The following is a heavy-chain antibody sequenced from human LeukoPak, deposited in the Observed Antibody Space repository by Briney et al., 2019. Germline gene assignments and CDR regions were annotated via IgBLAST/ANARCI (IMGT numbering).Heavy chain of an antibody. J-gene: IGHJ4*02. D-gene: IGHD3-22*01. CDR3: ARAKIGDYYDSSGHYYFDY. CDR2: INHSGST. V-gene: IGHV4-34*01. Sequence: SETLSLTCAVYGGSFSGYYWSWIRQPPGKGLEWIGEINHSGSTNYNPSLKSRVTISVDTSKNQFSLKLSSVTAADTAVYYCARAKIGDYYDSSGHYYFDYWGQGTLVTVSS. CDR1: GGSFSGYY.